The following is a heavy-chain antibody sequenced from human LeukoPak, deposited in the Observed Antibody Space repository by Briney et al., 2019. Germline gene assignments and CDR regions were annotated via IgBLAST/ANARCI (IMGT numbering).Heavy chain of an antibody. D-gene: IGHD2-21*01. CDR1: GYTFTGYY. J-gene: IGHJ5*02. CDR3: ARDRLGSSSWFDP. Sequence: ASVKVSCKASGYTFTGYYMYWVRQAPGQGLEWMGWINPNSGGTNYAQKFQGRVTMTRDTSISTAYMELSRLRSDDTAVYYCARDRLGSSSWFDPWGQGTLVTVSS. CDR2: INPNSGGT. V-gene: IGHV1-2*02.